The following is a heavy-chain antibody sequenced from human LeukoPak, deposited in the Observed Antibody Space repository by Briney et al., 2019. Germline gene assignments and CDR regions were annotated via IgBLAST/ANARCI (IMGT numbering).Heavy chain of an antibody. CDR3: TTTTNDYGGYSGGY. Sequence: GGSLRLSCAASGFTFSSYWMSWVRQAPGKGLEWVGFIRSKTYGGTTEYAASVKGRFTISRDDSKSIAYLQMNSLKTEDTAMYYCTTTTNDYGGYSGGYWGQGTLVTVSS. CDR1: GFTFSSYW. D-gene: IGHD4-23*01. V-gene: IGHV3-49*04. J-gene: IGHJ4*02. CDR2: IRSKTYGGTT.